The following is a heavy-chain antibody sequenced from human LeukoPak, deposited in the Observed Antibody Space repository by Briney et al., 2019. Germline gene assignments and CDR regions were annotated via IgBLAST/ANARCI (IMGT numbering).Heavy chain of an antibody. V-gene: IGHV1-18*01. D-gene: IGHD3-22*01. J-gene: IGHJ4*02. CDR1: GYTFTSYG. CDR2: ISAYNGNT. CDR3: ARQEYYYDSSGYFYFDY. Sequence: ASVKVSCKASGYTFTSYGISWVRQAPGQGLEWMGWISAYNGNTNYAQKLQGRVTMTTDTFTSTAYMELRSLRSDDTAVYYCARQEYYYDSSGYFYFDYWGQGTLVTVSS.